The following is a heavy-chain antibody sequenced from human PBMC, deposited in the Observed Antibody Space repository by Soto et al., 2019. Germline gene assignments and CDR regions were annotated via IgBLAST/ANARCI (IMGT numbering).Heavy chain of an antibody. CDR2: INPNSGGT. CDR1: GYTFTGYY. D-gene: IGHD2-2*01. Sequence: ASVKVSCKASGYTFTGYYMHWVRQAPGQGFEWMGWINPNSGGTNYAQKFQGWVTMTRDTSISTAYMELSRLRSDDTAVYYCARDPSLVVPAAKGPWFDPWGQGTLVTVSS. CDR3: ARDPSLVVPAAKGPWFDP. V-gene: IGHV1-2*04. J-gene: IGHJ5*02.